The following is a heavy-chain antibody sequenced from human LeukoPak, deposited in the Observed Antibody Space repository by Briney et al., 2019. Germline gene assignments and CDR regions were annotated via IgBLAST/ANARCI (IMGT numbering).Heavy chain of an antibody. V-gene: IGHV4-4*07. CDR3: ARDAIVVVPAAVTRAWYMDV. CDR2: ISTRGNA. CDR1: GGSISSFY. D-gene: IGHD2-2*01. Sequence: SETLSLTCSVSGGSISSFYWSWVRQPAGKGLEWIGRISTRGNADYNPSLKSRVTLSVDTSKNQFSLKLSSVTAADTAMYYCARDAIVVVPAAVTRAWYMDVWGKGTTVTISS. J-gene: IGHJ6*03.